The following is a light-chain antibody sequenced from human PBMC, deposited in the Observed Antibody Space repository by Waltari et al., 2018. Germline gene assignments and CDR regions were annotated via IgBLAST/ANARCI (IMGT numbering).Light chain of an antibody. J-gene: IGLJ2*01. CDR2: EVD. CDR1: SSDIGANKY. CDR3: SSYAGSNKLI. V-gene: IGLV2-8*01. Sequence: QSALTQPPSASGSPGQTVIISCTGTSSDIGANKYVSWYQQIPGRAPALIIYEVDRRPPGVPDRFSGSKSGNTASLTVSGLQTEDEGDYYCSSYAGSNKLIFGGVTKLTVL.